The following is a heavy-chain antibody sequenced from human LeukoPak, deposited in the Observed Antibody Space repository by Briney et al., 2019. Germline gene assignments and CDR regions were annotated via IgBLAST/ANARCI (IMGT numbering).Heavy chain of an antibody. D-gene: IGHD3-22*01. Sequence: SETLSLTSTVSGGSISSGGYYWSWIRQHPGKGLEWIGYIYYSGSTYYNPSLKSRVTISVDTSKNQFSLRLSSVTAADTAVYYCASYSSTYSKAFDYWGQGSLVTVSS. CDR3: ASYSSTYSKAFDY. J-gene: IGHJ4*02. CDR1: GGSISSGGYY. CDR2: IYYSGST. V-gene: IGHV4-31*03.